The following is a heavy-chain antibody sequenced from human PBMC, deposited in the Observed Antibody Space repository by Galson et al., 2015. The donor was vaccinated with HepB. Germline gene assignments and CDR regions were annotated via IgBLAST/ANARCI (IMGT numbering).Heavy chain of an antibody. CDR2: ISYDGSNK. D-gene: IGHD1-1*01. CDR1: GFTFSSYG. V-gene: IGHV3-30*18. CDR3: AKTPEPKTTDAEYFQH. J-gene: IGHJ1*01. Sequence: SGFTFSSYGMHWVRQAPGKGLEWVAVISYDGSNKYYADSVKGRFTISRDNSKNTLYPQMNSLRAEDTAVYYCAKTPEPKTTDAEYFQHWGQGTLVTVSS.